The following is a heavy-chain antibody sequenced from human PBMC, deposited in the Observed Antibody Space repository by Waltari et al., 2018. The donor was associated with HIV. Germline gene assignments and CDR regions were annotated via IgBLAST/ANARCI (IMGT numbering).Heavy chain of an antibody. CDR1: GFTFSSYA. D-gene: IGHD3-22*01. Sequence: QVQLVESGGGVVQPGRSLRLSCAASGFTFSSYAMPWVRQAPGKGPEWVAVISYDGSNKYYADSVKGRFTISRDNSKNTLYLQMNSLRAEDTAVYYCARAKGMPSMIVVVTAYGMDVWGQGTTVTVSS. J-gene: IGHJ6*02. V-gene: IGHV3-30-3*01. CDR2: ISYDGSNK. CDR3: ARAKGMPSMIVVVTAYGMDV.